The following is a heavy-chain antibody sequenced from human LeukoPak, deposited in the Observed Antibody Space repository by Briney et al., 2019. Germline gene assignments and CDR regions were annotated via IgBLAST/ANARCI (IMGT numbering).Heavy chain of an antibody. CDR2: INHSGST. D-gene: IGHD6-19*01. CDR3: ARGVLGYSSGWPYYYYYGMDV. Sequence: SETLSLTCAVYGGSFSGYYWSWIRQPPGKGLEWIGEINHSGSTNYNPSLKSRVTISVDMSKNQFSLKLSSVTAADTAVYYCARGVLGYSSGWPYYYYYGMDVWGKGTTVTVSS. J-gene: IGHJ6*04. CDR1: GGSFSGYY. V-gene: IGHV4-34*01.